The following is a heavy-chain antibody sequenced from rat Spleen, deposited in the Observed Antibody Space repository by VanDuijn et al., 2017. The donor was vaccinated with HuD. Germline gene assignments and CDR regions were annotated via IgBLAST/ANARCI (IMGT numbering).Heavy chain of an antibody. CDR1: GFTFNNYW. V-gene: IGHV5-31*01. J-gene: IGHJ2*01. Sequence: EVQLVESGGGLVQPGRSLKLSCVASGFTFNNYWLSWIRQAPGKGLEWIASITNSGGITYYPDSVKGRFTISRDNAKSTLYLQMDSLRSEDTATYYCGRYFDYWGQGVMVTVSS. CDR2: ITNSGGIT. CDR3: GRYFDY.